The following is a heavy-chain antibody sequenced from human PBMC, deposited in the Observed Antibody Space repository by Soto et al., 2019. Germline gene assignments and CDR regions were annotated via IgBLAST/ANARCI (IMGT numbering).Heavy chain of an antibody. Sequence: QVQLVQSGAEVKKPGASVKVSCKASGYTFSNYGISWVRQAPGQGLEWMGWISGYNGDTDYAHNFKGRLTMTTDTSTSTAYMELRSLTSDDTAVFFCARDSGNFGVWPYFFDPWGQGTLITVSS. CDR1: GYTFSNYG. CDR2: ISGYNGDT. J-gene: IGHJ5*02. V-gene: IGHV1-18*01. D-gene: IGHD4-17*01. CDR3: ARDSGNFGVWPYFFDP.